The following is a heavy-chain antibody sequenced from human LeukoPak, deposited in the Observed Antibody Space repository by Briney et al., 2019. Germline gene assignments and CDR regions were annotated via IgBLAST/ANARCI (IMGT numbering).Heavy chain of an antibody. D-gene: IGHD3-22*01. J-gene: IGHJ4*02. V-gene: IGHV3-30*02. CDR1: GFTFSTFG. CDR2: IRYDGNNN. CDR3: AKGIYDTSSYGGGFDY. Sequence: QPGGSLRLSCAASGFTFSTFGMHWVRQAPGKGLEWVAFIRYDGNNNYYADSVKGRFTISRDNSKNTLYLQMNSLRAEDTAVYYCAKGIYDTSSYGGGFDYWGQGTLVTVSS.